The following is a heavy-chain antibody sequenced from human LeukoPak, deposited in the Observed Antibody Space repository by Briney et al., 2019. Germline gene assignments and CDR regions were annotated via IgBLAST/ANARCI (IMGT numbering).Heavy chain of an antibody. V-gene: IGHV4-30-4*08. J-gene: IGHJ4*02. Sequence: SETLSLTCTVSGVSISNGDHYWSWIRQHPGKGLEWIGHIYYSGSTYYNPSLKSRGIISVETSKNQFSLKLSSVTAADTAVYYCARGSWSSSIDYWGQGTLVTVSS. CDR3: ARGSWSSSIDY. CDR1: GVSISNGDHY. CDR2: IYYSGST. D-gene: IGHD6-6*01.